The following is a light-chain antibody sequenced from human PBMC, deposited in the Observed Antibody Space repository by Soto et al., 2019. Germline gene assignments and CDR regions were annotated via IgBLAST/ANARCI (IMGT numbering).Light chain of an antibody. CDR1: SSDVGGYDY. CDR2: EVT. J-gene: IGLJ3*02. Sequence: QSVLTQPPSASGSPGQSVTISCTGTSSDVGGYDYVSWYQQHPGKAPKLIIYEVTERPSGVPDRFSGSKSGNTASLTVSGLQSEDEADYYCCSYAGSSTWVFGGGTKLTVL. V-gene: IGLV2-8*01. CDR3: CSYAGSSTWV.